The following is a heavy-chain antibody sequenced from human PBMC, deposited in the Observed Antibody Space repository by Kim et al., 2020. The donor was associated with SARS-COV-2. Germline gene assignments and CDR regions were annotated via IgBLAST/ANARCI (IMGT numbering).Heavy chain of an antibody. Sequence: SETLSLTCTVSGGSISSSSYYWGWIRQPPGKGLEWIGSMFYSGNTYYNPSLKSRVSISVDTSTNQFSLKLTSVTAADTAVYYCARHKRVATDAYYYGMDVWGQGTTVTVSS. V-gene: IGHV4-39*01. D-gene: IGHD5-12*01. CDR3: ARHKRVATDAYYYGMDV. CDR1: GGSISSSSYY. CDR2: MFYSGNT. J-gene: IGHJ6*02.